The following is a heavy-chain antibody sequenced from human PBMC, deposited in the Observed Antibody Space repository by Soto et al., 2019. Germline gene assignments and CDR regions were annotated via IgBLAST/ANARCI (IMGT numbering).Heavy chain of an antibody. D-gene: IGHD6-19*01. V-gene: IGHV6-1*01. Sequence: QVQLQQSGPGLVKPSQTLSLTCAISGDSVSTNSAAWNWIRQSPSRGLEWLGRTYYRAKWYNDYALAVKSRITINPDTTNNQFSLHLNSVTPEDTAVYFCAREVIGVAPVDDWGQGTLVTVSS. CDR1: GDSVSTNSAA. CDR3: AREVIGVAPVDD. CDR2: TYYRAKWYN. J-gene: IGHJ4*02.